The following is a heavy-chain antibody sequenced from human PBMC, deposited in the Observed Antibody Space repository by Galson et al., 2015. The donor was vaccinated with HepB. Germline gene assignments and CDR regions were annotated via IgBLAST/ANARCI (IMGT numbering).Heavy chain of an antibody. CDR1: GFSFSTYA. J-gene: IGHJ4*02. CDR3: AKDRGQGRYFDD. CDR2: ISGSGGTT. D-gene: IGHD3-10*01. Sequence: SLRLSCAASGFSFSTYAMSWVRQAPGKGLEWVSAISGSGGTTYYADSVKGRLTISRDNSKNTLFLQMNNLRAEDTAVYYCAKDRGQGRYFDDWGQGTLVTVSS. V-gene: IGHV3-23*01.